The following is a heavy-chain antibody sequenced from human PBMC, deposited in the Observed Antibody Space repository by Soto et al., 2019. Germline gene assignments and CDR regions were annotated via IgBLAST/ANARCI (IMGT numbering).Heavy chain of an antibody. CDR3: ATAIADDAFDI. J-gene: IGHJ3*02. D-gene: IGHD2-2*01. CDR1: GYTFTSHA. V-gene: IGHV1-3*01. CDR2: INAGNGNT. Sequence: ASVKVSCKASGYTFTSHAMHWVRQAPGQRLEWMGWINAGNGNTKYSQKFQGRVTITRDTSASTAYMELSSLRFEDTAVYFCATAIADDAFDIWGRGTMVTVSS.